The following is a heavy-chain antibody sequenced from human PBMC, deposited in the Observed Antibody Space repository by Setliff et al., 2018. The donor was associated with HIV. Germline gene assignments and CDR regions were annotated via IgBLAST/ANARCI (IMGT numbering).Heavy chain of an antibody. CDR2: IWYDGRNK. V-gene: IGHV3-33*01. Sequence: PGGSLRRSCAASGFTFHSYGMHRVRQAPGKRLEWVAVIWYDGRNKYYADSVKGRFTISRGNAKNSLYLQMNSLRAEDTAVYYCARVMEDCINGNCYVFDYWGQGTLVTVSS. CDR3: ARVMEDCINGNCYVFDY. J-gene: IGHJ4*02. CDR1: GFTFHSYG. D-gene: IGHD2-15*01.